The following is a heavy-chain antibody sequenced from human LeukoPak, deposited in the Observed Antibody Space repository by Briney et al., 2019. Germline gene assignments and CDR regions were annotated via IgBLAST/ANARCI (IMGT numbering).Heavy chain of an antibody. V-gene: IGHV3-23*01. CDR3: AKARDFDWLSYAEYFQH. CDR2: ISGSGGST. J-gene: IGHJ1*01. Sequence: GGSLRLSCAASGFTFSSYGMSWVRQAPGKGLEWVSGISGSGGSTYYADSVKGRFSISRDNSKNTLYLQMNSLRAEDTAVYYCAKARDFDWLSYAEYFQHWGQGTLVSVSS. CDR1: GFTFSSYG. D-gene: IGHD3-9*01.